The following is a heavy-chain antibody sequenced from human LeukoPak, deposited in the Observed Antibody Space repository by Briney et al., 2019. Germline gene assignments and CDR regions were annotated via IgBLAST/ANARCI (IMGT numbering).Heavy chain of an antibody. CDR2: INHSGST. V-gene: IGHV4-34*01. CDR1: GGSFSGYY. J-gene: IGHJ4*02. CDR3: ARANWNYEFFDY. D-gene: IGHD1-7*01. Sequence: SETPSLICAVYGGSFSGYYWSWIRQPPGKGLEWIGEINHSGSTNYNPSLKSRVTISVDTSKNQFSLKLSSVTAADTAVYYCARANWNYEFFDYWGQGTLVTVSS.